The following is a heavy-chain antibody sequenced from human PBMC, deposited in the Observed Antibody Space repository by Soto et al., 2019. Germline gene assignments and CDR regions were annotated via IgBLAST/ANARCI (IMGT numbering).Heavy chain of an antibody. D-gene: IGHD6-19*01. CDR1: GFIVSSYY. J-gene: IGHJ3*01. Sequence: GGSLRLSCAGSGFIVSSYYMSWVRQAPGKGLEWISVIYSGGSTYYADSVRGRFTISRDNSENTLYLQLNSLRAEDTAVYYCAKSGGNGWFADAFDVWGQGTMVTVSS. CDR3: AKSGGNGWFADAFDV. V-gene: IGHV3-53*01. CDR2: IYSGGST.